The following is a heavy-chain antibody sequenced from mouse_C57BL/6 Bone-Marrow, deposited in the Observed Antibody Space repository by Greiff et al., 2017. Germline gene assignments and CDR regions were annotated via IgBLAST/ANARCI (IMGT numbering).Heavy chain of an antibody. V-gene: IGHV1-42*01. CDR1: GYSFTGYY. CDR2: INPSTGGT. CDR3: ARIRGYYFDY. Sequence: VQLKESGPALVKPGASVKISCKASGYSFTGYYMNWVKQSPEKSLEWIGEINPSTGGTTYNQKFKAKATLTVDKSSSTAYMQLKSLTSEDSAVYYCARIRGYYFDYWGQGTTLTVSS. J-gene: IGHJ2*01.